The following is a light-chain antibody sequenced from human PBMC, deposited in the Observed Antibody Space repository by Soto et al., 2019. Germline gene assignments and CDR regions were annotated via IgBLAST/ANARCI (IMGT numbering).Light chain of an antibody. CDR1: TGAVTSEHY. Sequence: QSVPTQEPSLTVSPGGTVSLTCGSSTGAVTSEHYAYWFQQKPGQAPRTLIYNTNNKQSWTPARFSGSLLGGKAALTLSGAQPEDEAEYYCLLSYSGPRVFGGGTKVTVL. CDR3: LLSYSGPRV. J-gene: IGLJ3*02. CDR2: NTN. V-gene: IGLV7-46*01.